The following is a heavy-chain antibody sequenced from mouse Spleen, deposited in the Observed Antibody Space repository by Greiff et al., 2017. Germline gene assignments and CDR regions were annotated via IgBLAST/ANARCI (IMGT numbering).Heavy chain of an antibody. V-gene: IGHV1-52*01. CDR3: AREENYYGSRGYFDY. CDR1: GYTFTSYW. CDR2: IDPSDSET. D-gene: IGHD1-1*01. Sequence: VQLQHPGAELVRPGSSVKLSCKASGYTFTSYWMHWVKQRPIQGLEWIGNIDPSDSETHYNQKFKDKATLTVDKSSSTAYMQLSSLTSEDSAVYYCAREENYYGSRGYFDYWGQGTTLTVSS. J-gene: IGHJ2*01.